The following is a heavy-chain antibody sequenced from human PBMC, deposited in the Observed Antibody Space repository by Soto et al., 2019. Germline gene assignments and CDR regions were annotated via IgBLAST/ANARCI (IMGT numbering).Heavy chain of an antibody. D-gene: IGHD6-6*01. CDR2: INHGGTA. J-gene: IGHJ6*02. V-gene: IGHV4-39*01. Sequence: SETLSLTCTVSGGSISSSSYYWGWIRQPPGKGLEWIGEINHGGTANYNPSLKSRVSISVDMSKSQFSLKLTSVTADDTALFFFSGSSILASGALFPGLEVWGQGTTVTVSS. CDR1: GGSISSSSYY. CDR3: SGSSILASGALFPGLEV.